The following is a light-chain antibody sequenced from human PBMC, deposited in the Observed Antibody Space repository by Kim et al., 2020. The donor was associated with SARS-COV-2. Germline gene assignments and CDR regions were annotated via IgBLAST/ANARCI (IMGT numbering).Light chain of an antibody. V-gene: IGLV2-14*03. CDR3: SSYTSSNTLV. J-gene: IGLJ2*01. CDR1: SSDVGRYNY. CDR2: DVS. Sequence: QSALTQLASVSASRGQSITISCTGTSSDVGRYNYVSWYQQHPGKAPKLMIYDVSDRPSGVSDRFSGSKSGNTASLTISGLQTEDEADYHCSSYTSSNTLVFGGGTKVTVL.